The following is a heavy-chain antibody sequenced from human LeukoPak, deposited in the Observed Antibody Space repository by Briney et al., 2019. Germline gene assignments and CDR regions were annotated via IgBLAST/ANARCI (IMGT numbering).Heavy chain of an antibody. CDR3: AREISSWYRTEGRFDP. CDR2: IKQDGSEE. Sequence: GGSLRLSCAASGFTFSSYWMSWVRQAPGKGLEWLANIKQDGSEEYYVDSVRGRFTMSRDNAKSSLYVQMNSLRVEDTAVYYCAREISSWYRTEGRFDPWGQGTLVTVSS. CDR1: GFTFSSYW. D-gene: IGHD6-13*01. J-gene: IGHJ5*02. V-gene: IGHV3-7*01.